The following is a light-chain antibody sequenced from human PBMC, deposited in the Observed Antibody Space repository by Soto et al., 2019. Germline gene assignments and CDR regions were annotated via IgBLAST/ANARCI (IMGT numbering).Light chain of an antibody. Sequence: QSALTQPASVSGSPGQSITISCTGTSSDVGGHNYVSWYQQHPGKAPKLMIYEVTNRPSGVSYRFSCSKSGNTASLTISGLQFEDEAEYYYSSYSSIGTRPYVFGAGTKLTVL. V-gene: IGLV2-14*01. CDR3: SSYSSIGTRPYV. CDR2: EVT. J-gene: IGLJ1*01. CDR1: SSDVGGHNY.